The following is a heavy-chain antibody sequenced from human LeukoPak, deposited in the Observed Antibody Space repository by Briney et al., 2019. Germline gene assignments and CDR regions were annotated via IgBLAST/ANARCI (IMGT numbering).Heavy chain of an antibody. D-gene: IGHD4-17*01. CDR1: GGSISGSSSY. J-gene: IGHJ4*02. Sequence: SETLSLTCTVSGGSISGSSSYWGWIRQPPGKGLEWIGSIYYSGSTYYNPSLKSRVTISVDTSKNQFSLKLSSVTAADTAVYYCARATVTMLVDYWGQGTLVTVSS. CDR3: ARATVTMLVDY. V-gene: IGHV4-39*01. CDR2: IYYSGST.